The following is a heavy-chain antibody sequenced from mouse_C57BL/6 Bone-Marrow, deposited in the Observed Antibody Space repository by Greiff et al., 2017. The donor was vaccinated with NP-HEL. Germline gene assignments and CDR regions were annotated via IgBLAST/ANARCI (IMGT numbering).Heavy chain of an antibody. CDR1: GYTFTNYW. D-gene: IGHD2-2*01. V-gene: IGHV1-63*01. J-gene: IGHJ2*01. CDR3: ARSGYDWGRNFDY. CDR2: IYPGGGYT. Sequence: VQLQQSGAELVRPGTSVKMSCKASGYTFTNYWIGWAKQRPGHGLEWIGDIYPGGGYTNYNEKFKGKATLTADKSSSTAYMQFSSLTSEDSAIYYCARSGYDWGRNFDYWGQGTTLTVSS.